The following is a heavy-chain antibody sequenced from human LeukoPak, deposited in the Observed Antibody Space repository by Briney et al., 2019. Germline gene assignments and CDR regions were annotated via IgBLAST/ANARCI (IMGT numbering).Heavy chain of an antibody. Sequence: SETLSLTCTVSGGSISSGYYWGWIRQPPGKGLEWIGSIYHSGSTYYNPSLKSRVTISVDTSKNQFSLKLSSVTAADTAVYYCARSLVATIVDWFDPWGQGTLVTVSS. CDR2: IYHSGST. CDR3: ARSLVATIVDWFDP. D-gene: IGHD5-12*01. J-gene: IGHJ5*02. CDR1: GGSISSGYY. V-gene: IGHV4-38-2*02.